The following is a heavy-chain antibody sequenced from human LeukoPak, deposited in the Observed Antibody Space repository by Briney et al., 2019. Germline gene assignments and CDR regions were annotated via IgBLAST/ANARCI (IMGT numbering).Heavy chain of an antibody. CDR2: ISPYNGNT. CDR1: GYTFTNYG. D-gene: IGHD2/OR15-2a*01. V-gene: IGHV1-18*01. Sequence: ASVKVSCKASGYTFTNYGISWVRQAPGQGLEWMGWISPYNGNTNYAQKLQGRVTMTTDTSTTTAYMELRSLTSDDTAVYYCAREGSSPPFSGSFDSWGQGTLVTVSS. J-gene: IGHJ4*02. CDR3: AREGSSPPFSGSFDS.